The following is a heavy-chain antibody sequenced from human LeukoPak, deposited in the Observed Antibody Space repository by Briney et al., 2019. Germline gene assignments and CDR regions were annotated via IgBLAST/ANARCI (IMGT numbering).Heavy chain of an antibody. CDR2: IYYSGST. D-gene: IGHD2-15*01. Sequence: PSETLSLTCTVSGGSISSYYWSWIRQPPGKGLEWIGYIYYSGSTNYNPSLKSRVTISVDTSKNQFSLKLSSVTAADTAVYYCARRRGEGDGAHDCSGGSCYSNYYYYMDVWGKGTTVTVSS. J-gene: IGHJ6*03. V-gene: IGHV4-59*01. CDR1: GGSISSYY. CDR3: ARRRGEGDGAHDCSGGSCYSNYYYYMDV.